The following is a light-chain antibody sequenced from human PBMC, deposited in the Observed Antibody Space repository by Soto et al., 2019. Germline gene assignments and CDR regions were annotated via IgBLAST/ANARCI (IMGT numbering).Light chain of an antibody. J-gene: IGKJ1*01. CDR2: GAS. Sequence: EIVLTQSPGTLSLSPGERATLSCRASQSVSSSNLAWYQQKPGQAPRLLIYGASSRATGIPDRFSGSGSGTDFTLTISRLESEDFAVYYCQHYGSTPRTFGQGTKVEIK. CDR1: QSVSSSN. CDR3: QHYGSTPRT. V-gene: IGKV3-20*01.